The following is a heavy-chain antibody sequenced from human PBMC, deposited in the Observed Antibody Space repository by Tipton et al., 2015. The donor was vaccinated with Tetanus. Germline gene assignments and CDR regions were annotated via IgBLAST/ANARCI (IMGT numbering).Heavy chain of an antibody. CDR1: GYNFTKYW. D-gene: IGHD2-15*01. CDR2: IDPGDSES. V-gene: IGHV5-51*01. J-gene: IGHJ4*02. Sequence: QSGPEVKKPGESLRISCTASGYNFTKYWIGWVRQMPGKGLEWMGIIDPGDSESKYSPSFRGQVTFSADRSTNTVYLQWSSLKASDTAVYYCAKVGSSTVVVSATEKYFDSWGQGSQVTVSS. CDR3: AKVGSSTVVVSATEKYFDS.